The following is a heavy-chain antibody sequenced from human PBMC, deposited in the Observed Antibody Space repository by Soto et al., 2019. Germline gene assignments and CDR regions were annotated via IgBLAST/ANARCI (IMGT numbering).Heavy chain of an antibody. CDR1: GYSISSGYY. Sequence: PSETLSLTCAVSGYSISSGYYWGWIRQPPGKGLEWIGSIYHSGSTYYNPSLKSRVTISVDTSKNQFSLKLSSVTAADTAVYYCARDAGIVVVPEDYGMDVWGQGTKVTVTS. CDR3: ARDAGIVVVPEDYGMDV. V-gene: IGHV4-38-2*02. CDR2: IYHSGST. J-gene: IGHJ6*02. D-gene: IGHD2-2*01.